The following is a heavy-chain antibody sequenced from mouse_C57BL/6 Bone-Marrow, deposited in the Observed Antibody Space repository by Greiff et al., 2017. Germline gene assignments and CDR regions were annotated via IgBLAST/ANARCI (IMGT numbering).Heavy chain of an antibody. D-gene: IGHD1-1*01. CDR1: GYTFTSYW. Sequence: QVQLQQPGAELVKPGASVKMSCKASGYTFTSYWITWVKQRPGQGLEWIGDIYPGSGSTNYNEKFKSKATLTVDTSSSTAYMQRSSVTSEDSAVYYCARRYGSSYGYFDVWGTGTTGTVSS. CDR3: ARRYGSSYGYFDV. J-gene: IGHJ1*03. V-gene: IGHV1-55*01. CDR2: IYPGSGST.